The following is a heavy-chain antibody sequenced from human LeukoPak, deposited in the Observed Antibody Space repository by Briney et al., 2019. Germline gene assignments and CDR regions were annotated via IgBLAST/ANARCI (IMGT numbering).Heavy chain of an antibody. J-gene: IGHJ4*02. CDR1: GFTFSSYA. V-gene: IGHV3-23*01. Sequence: PGGSLRLSCAASGFTFSSYAMSWVRQAPGKGLAWVSSISGSGGGTYYADSVKGRFTISRDYSKNTLSLQMNSLRAEDTAVYYCAKDRPHAYRNYEFDYWGQETRVTVSS. D-gene: IGHD4-11*01. CDR3: AKDRPHAYRNYEFDY. CDR2: ISGSGGGT.